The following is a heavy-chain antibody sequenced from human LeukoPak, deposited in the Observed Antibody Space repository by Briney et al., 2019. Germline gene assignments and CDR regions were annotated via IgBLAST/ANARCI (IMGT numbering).Heavy chain of an antibody. J-gene: IGHJ4*02. CDR1: GYTFTSYD. D-gene: IGHD3-10*01. CDR2: MNPNSGNT. CDR3: ARGPINYGSGSYYY. Sequence: ASVKVSCKASGYTFTSYDINWVRQSTGQGLEWMGWMNPNSGNTGYAQKFQGRVTMTRNTSISTAYMELSSLRSEDTAVYYCARGPINYGSGSYYYWGQGTLVTVSS. V-gene: IGHV1-8*01.